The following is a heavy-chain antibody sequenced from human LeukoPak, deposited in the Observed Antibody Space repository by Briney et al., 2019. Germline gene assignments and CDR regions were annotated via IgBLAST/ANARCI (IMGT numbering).Heavy chain of an antibody. Sequence: GGSLRLSCAVSGFTFSSYEMNWVRQAPGKGLEWVSYISTSGNTIYYADSVKGRFTISRDNAKNSLYLQMNSLRAEDTAVYYCARVEGVYDGYWGQGTLVTVSS. CDR3: ARVEGVYDGY. J-gene: IGHJ4*02. V-gene: IGHV3-48*03. D-gene: IGHD2-8*01. CDR2: ISTSGNTI. CDR1: GFTFSSYE.